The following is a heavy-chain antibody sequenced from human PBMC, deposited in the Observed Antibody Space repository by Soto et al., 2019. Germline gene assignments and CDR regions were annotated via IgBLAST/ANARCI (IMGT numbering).Heavy chain of an antibody. CDR1: GFTFSDHY. CDR3: ATGSGADYPFDI. V-gene: IGHV3-72*01. CDR2: IRNKANSYTT. D-gene: IGHD3-3*01. J-gene: IGHJ3*02. Sequence: EVQLVESGGGLVQPGGSLRLSCAVSGFTFSDHYMDWVRQAPGKGLEWVGHIRNKANSYTTEYAASVRGRFTISRDDSNNSLYLHMNSLKTEDTAVYYCATGSGADYPFDIWGQGTMVTVSS.